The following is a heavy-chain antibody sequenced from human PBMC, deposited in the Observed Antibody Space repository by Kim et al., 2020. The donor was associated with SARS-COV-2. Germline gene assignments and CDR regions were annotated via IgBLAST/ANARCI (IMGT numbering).Heavy chain of an antibody. D-gene: IGHD3-16*01. Sequence: SVKGRFTISRDNSKNTLYLQMNSLRAEDTAVYYCAKDLYSPTINDAFDIWGQGTMVTVSS. J-gene: IGHJ3*02. CDR3: AKDLYSPTINDAFDI. V-gene: IGHV3-30*02.